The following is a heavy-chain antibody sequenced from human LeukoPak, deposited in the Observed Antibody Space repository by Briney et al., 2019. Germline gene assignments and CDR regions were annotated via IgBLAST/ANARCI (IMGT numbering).Heavy chain of an antibody. D-gene: IGHD4-17*01. Sequence: GGSLRLSCAASGFTFSSYGMHWVRQAPGKGLEWVAVISYDGSNKYYVDSVKGRFTISRDNAKNSLYLQMNSLRAEDTAVYYCARDLEYGDYWGRLFDYWGQGTLVTVSS. J-gene: IGHJ4*02. CDR2: ISYDGSNK. CDR3: ARDLEYGDYWGRLFDY. CDR1: GFTFSSYG. V-gene: IGHV3-30*03.